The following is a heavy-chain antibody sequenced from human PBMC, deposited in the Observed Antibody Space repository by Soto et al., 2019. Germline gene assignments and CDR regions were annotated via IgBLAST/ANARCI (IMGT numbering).Heavy chain of an antibody. Sequence: SETLSLTCTVSGVAIFSGNSYCRWTRQPPGKGLEWIGFISYSGTTHYSASLRSRVSISVDTSKNQFSLDLSSVTAADTAVYYCATMGTPVTGLYYFDYWGHGTLVS. J-gene: IGHJ4*01. V-gene: IGHV4-30-4*01. CDR3: ATMGTPVTGLYYFDY. CDR1: GVAIFSGNSY. CDR2: ISYSGTT. D-gene: IGHD4-17*01.